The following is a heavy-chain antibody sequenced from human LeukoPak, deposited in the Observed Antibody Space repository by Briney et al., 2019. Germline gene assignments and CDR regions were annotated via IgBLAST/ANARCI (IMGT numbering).Heavy chain of an antibody. Sequence: PSETLSLTCTVSGGSISSYYWSWIRQPPGKGLEWIGYIYYSGSTNYNPSLKSRVTISVDTSKNQFSLKLSSVTAADTAVYYCARECCSSTSCYGMDVWGKGTTVTVSS. CDR3: ARECCSSTSCYGMDV. J-gene: IGHJ6*04. D-gene: IGHD2-2*01. V-gene: IGHV4-59*01. CDR1: GGSISSYY. CDR2: IYYSGST.